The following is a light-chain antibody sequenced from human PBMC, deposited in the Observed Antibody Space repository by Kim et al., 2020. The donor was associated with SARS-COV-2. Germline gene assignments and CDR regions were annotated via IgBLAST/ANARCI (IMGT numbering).Light chain of an antibody. CDR2: KAS. CDR1: QSIVVW. V-gene: IGKV1-5*03. J-gene: IGKJ4*01. Sequence: DIQMTQSPSTLSASVGDRVNITCRASQSIVVWLAWYQQKPGKAPKLVIYKASSLESGVPSRFSGSGSGTEFTLTISSLHPDDLGTYFCQQYSKYPLTFGGDQAGD. CDR3: QQYSKYPLT.